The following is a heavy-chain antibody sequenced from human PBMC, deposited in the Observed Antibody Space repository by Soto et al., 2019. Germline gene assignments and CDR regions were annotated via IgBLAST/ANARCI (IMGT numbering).Heavy chain of an antibody. D-gene: IGHD3-3*01. CDR3: ARGSDLTIPGGDV. CDR2: IYHSGST. CDR1: GGSISSGGYS. J-gene: IGHJ6*02. V-gene: IGHV4-30-2*01. Sequence: PSETLSLTCAVSGGSISSGGYSWSWIRQPPGKGLEWIGYIYHSGSTYYNPSLKSRVTISVDRSKNQFSLKLSSVAAADTAVYYCARGSDLTIPGGDVWGQGTTVTVSS.